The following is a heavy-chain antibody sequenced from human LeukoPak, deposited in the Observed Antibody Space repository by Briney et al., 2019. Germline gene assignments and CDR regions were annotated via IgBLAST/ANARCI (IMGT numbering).Heavy chain of an antibody. CDR1: GGSISSYY. J-gene: IGHJ4*02. D-gene: IGHD6-13*01. CDR3: ARLPATVTPFDY. Sequence: SETLSLTCTVSGGSISSYYWSWIRQPPGKGLEWIGYIYYSGSTNYNPSLKSRVTISVDRTKNQFSLKLISVTAADTAVYYCARLPATVTPFDYWGQGNLVTVSS. CDR2: IYYSGST. V-gene: IGHV4-59*08.